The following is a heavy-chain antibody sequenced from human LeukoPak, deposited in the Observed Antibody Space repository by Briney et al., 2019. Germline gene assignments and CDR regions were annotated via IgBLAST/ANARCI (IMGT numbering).Heavy chain of an antibody. Sequence: ASVKVSCKASGYTFTGYYMHWVRQAPGQGLEWMGWINPNSGGTNYAQKFQGRVTMTRDTSISTAYMELSRLRSDDTAVYYCARAFEYCSSTSCYLPRGGWFDPWGQGTLVTVSS. CDR3: ARAFEYCSSTSCYLPRGGWFDP. D-gene: IGHD2-2*01. CDR2: INPNSGGT. CDR1: GYTFTGYY. J-gene: IGHJ5*02. V-gene: IGHV1-2*02.